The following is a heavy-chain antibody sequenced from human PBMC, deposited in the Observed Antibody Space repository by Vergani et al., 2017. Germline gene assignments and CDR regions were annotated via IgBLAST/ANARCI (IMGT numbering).Heavy chain of an antibody. Sequence: QVQLQESGPGLVKPSQTLSLTCTVSGASINNDFYYWHWIRQPAGQGLEWIGRIYVSGITDYNSSLQSRVSMSVDTSKNQFSLTLTSVTAADTAVYYCARDNKKLRTRAFDLWNQGTMVTVSS. CDR1: GASINNDFYY. CDR2: IYVSGIT. D-gene: IGHD1-1*01. V-gene: IGHV4-61*02. CDR3: ARDNKKLRTRAFDL. J-gene: IGHJ3*01.